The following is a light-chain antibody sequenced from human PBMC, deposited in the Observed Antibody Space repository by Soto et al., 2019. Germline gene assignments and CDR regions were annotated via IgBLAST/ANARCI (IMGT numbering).Light chain of an antibody. Sequence: DIQMTQSPSSLSASVGDRVTITCKASQDINNYLNWFQQKPGQAPKLLIYDASNLQTGVPSRFSGSGSGTDFTFTISSLQPEDIGTYYCQQYDNVPRTFGQGTRLEI. CDR2: DAS. V-gene: IGKV1-33*01. CDR3: QQYDNVPRT. CDR1: QDINNY. J-gene: IGKJ2*01.